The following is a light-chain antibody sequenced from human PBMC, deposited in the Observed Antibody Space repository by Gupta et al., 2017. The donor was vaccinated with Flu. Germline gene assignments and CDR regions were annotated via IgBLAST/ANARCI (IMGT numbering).Light chain of an antibody. CDR1: QSVGNY. Sequence: ATLSLSPGERATLSCRASQSVGNYLAWYKQKPGQAPRLLIYDASNRATGIPARFSGSGYGTDFSLTISSREPEDFAVYYCQQRSDWPPNTFGQGTKLEIK. CDR3: QQRSDWPPNT. V-gene: IGKV3-11*01. J-gene: IGKJ2*01. CDR2: DAS.